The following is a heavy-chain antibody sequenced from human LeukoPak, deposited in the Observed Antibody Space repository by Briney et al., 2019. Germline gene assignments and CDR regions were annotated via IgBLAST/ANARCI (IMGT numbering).Heavy chain of an antibody. CDR3: ASCRKYYYDSSGYPTPFFFDI. Sequence: GASVKVSCKASGGTFSSYAISWVRQAPGQGLEWMGGIIPIFGTANYAQKFQGRVTITTDESTSTAYMELSSLRSEDTAVYYCASCRKYYYDSSGYPTPFFFDIWGQGTMVTVSS. D-gene: IGHD3-22*01. J-gene: IGHJ3*02. CDR2: IIPIFGTA. CDR1: GGTFSSYA. V-gene: IGHV1-69*05.